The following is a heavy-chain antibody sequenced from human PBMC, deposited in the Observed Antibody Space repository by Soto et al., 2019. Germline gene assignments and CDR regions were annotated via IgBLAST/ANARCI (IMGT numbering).Heavy chain of an antibody. V-gene: IGHV4-34*01. D-gene: IGHD6-19*01. CDR2: INHSGST. Sequence: WETLSLTCAVYGGSFSGYYWSWIRQPPGKGLEWIGEINHSGSTNYNPSLKSRVTISVDTSKNQFSLKLSSVTAADTAVYYCARSRVSSGWNERYYYYGMDVWGQGTTVTVSS. J-gene: IGHJ6*02. CDR3: ARSRVSSGWNERYYYYGMDV. CDR1: GGSFSGYY.